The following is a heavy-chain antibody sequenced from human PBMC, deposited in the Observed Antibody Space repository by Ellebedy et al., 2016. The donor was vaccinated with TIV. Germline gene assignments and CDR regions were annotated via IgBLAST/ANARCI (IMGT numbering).Heavy chain of an antibody. CDR1: GFAFSSYG. CDR2: IWYDGSNQ. D-gene: IGHD5-24*01. V-gene: IGHV3-33*08. J-gene: IGHJ4*02. Sequence: GGSLRLSCAGSGFAFSSYGMHWVRQAPGKGLEWLAVIWYDGSNQYYTDSLKGRFTISRDNAKNSLYLQMNSLRAEDTAVYYCARVSAEMATIDFDYWGQGTLVTVSS. CDR3: ARVSAEMATIDFDY.